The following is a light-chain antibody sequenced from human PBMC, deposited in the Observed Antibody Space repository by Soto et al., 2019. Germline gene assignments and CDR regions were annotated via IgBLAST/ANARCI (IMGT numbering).Light chain of an antibody. Sequence: QPVLTQSPSASASLGASVKLTCTLSXGHSSYVIAWHQQQPEKGPRYLMKVNSDGGHNKGNGIPDRFSGSISGAERYLTISSLQSEDEAEYYCQTWDTGNRVVFGGGTKLTVL. CDR3: QTWDTGNRVV. J-gene: IGLJ2*01. V-gene: IGLV4-69*01. CDR2: VNSDGGH. CDR1: XGHSSYV.